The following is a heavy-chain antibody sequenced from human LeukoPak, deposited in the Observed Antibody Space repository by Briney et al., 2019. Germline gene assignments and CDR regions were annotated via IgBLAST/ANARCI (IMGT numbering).Heavy chain of an antibody. J-gene: IGHJ4*02. CDR3: ARDGRAGSLFAY. Sequence: SETLWLTCTVSGGSISGYYWSWIRQPPGKGLEWVGYISYSGSTNYNPSLKSRVTISVDTSKNQFSLKLSSVTAADTAIYYCARDGRAGSLFAYWGQGTLVTVSS. D-gene: IGHD6-19*01. CDR2: ISYSGST. V-gene: IGHV4-59*01. CDR1: GGSISGYY.